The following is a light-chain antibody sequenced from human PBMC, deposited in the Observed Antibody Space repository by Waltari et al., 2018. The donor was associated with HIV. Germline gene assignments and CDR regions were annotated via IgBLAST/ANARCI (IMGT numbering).Light chain of an antibody. CDR3: CSYAGSSTLV. J-gene: IGLJ3*02. CDR2: EVS. V-gene: IGLV2-23*02. CDR1: RSNIWSYNL. Sequence: QSALTQPASVSGSPGQSITISCTGTRSNIWSYNLVPWHQQLPGKAPKALIYEVSQRPSGVSNRFSGSKSGNTASLTISGLQAEDEADYYCCSYAGSSTLVFGGGTKVTVL.